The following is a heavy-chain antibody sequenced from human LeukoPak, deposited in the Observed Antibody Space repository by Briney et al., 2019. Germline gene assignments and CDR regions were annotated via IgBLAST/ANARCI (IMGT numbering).Heavy chain of an antibody. V-gene: IGHV1-8*02. D-gene: IGHD6-19*01. J-gene: IGHJ4*02. Sequence: ASVKVSCKASGGTFSSYAIGWVRQAPGQGLEWMGWMNPNSGNTGYAQKFQGRVTMTRNTSISTAYMELSSLRSEDTAVYYCALFSGWLFDYWGQGTLVTVSS. CDR2: MNPNSGNT. CDR1: GGTFSSYA. CDR3: ALFSGWLFDY.